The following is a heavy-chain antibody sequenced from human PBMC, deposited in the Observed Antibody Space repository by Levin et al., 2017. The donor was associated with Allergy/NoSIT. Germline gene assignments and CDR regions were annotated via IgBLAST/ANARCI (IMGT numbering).Heavy chain of an antibody. CDR3: AKDTPALSAGPYFDC. CDR1: GFTFSDYY. V-gene: IGHV3-11*01. D-gene: IGHD2-2*01. Sequence: NSGGSLRLSCAASGFTFSDYYMNWIRQAPGKGLEWVSYISSGGGTIYYADSVKGRFTISRDNAKNSLYLQMNSLRAEDTAVYYCAKDTPALSAGPYFDCWGQGTLVTVSS. J-gene: IGHJ4*02. CDR2: ISSGGGTI.